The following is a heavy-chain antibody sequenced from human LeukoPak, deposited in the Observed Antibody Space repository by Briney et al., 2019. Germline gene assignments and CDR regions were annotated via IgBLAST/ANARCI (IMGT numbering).Heavy chain of an antibody. Sequence: ASVKVSCKASGYTFTSYDINWVRQATRQGLEWMGWMNPNSGNTGYAQKFQGRVTMTRNTSISTAYMELSSLRSEDTAVYYCARVELAGYNADYWGQGTLVTVSS. CDR1: GYTFTSYD. D-gene: IGHD5-24*01. V-gene: IGHV1-8*01. J-gene: IGHJ4*02. CDR3: ARVELAGYNADY. CDR2: MNPNSGNT.